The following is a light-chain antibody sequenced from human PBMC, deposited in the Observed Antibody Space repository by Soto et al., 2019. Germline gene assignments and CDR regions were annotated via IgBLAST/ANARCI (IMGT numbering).Light chain of an antibody. CDR3: QQRTNWPPLT. V-gene: IGKV3-11*01. CDR2: DAS. CDR1: QSVGSY. J-gene: IGKJ4*01. Sequence: EIVLTQSPATLSLSPGERATLSCRASQSVGSYLAWYQQKPGQAPRLLIYDASNRATGIPARFSGSGSGTDFTLTISSLEPEDVAVYYCQQRTNWPPLTFGGGTKVEV.